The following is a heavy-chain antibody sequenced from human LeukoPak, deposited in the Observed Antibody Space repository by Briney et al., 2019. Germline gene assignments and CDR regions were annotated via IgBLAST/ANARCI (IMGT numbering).Heavy chain of an antibody. V-gene: IGHV3-30*04. Sequence: PGGSLRLSCAASGFTFSSYAMHWVRQAPGKGLEWVAVISYDGSNKYYADSVKGRFTISRDNSKNTLYLQMNSLRAEDTAVYYCARGTIVGATFIDYWGQGALVTVSS. CDR2: ISYDGSNK. CDR1: GFTFSSYA. D-gene: IGHD1-26*01. CDR3: ARGTIVGATFIDY. J-gene: IGHJ4*02.